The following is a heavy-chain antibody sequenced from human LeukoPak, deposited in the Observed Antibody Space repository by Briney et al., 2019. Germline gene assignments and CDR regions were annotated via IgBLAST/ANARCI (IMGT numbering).Heavy chain of an antibody. Sequence: GGSLRLSCAASGFTFSSYAMHWVRQAPGKGLEWVAVISYDGSNKYYADSVKGRFTISRDNSKNTLYLQMNSLRAEDTAVYYCARRPIVTSGMDVWGQGTTVTVSS. CDR1: GFTFSSYA. D-gene: IGHD1-1*01. J-gene: IGHJ6*02. V-gene: IGHV3-30-3*01. CDR3: ARRPIVTSGMDV. CDR2: ISYDGSNK.